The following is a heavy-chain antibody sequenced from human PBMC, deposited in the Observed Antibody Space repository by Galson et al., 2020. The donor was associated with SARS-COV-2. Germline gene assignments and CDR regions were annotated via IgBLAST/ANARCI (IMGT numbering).Heavy chain of an antibody. Sequence: ASVKVSCKASGYTFTSYGISWVRQAPGQGLEWMGWISAYNGNTNYAQKLQGRVTMTTDTSTSTAYMELRSLRSDDTAVYYCARDRVLEPTTYGMDVWGQGTTVTVSS. CDR2: ISAYNGNT. V-gene: IGHV1-18*04. J-gene: IGHJ6*02. CDR1: GYTFTSYG. D-gene: IGHD1-1*01. CDR3: ARDRVLEPTTYGMDV.